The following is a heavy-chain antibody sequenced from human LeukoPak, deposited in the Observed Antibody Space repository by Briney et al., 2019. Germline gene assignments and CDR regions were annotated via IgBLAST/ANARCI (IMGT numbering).Heavy chain of an antibody. CDR2: MNPNSGNT. CDR3: ASPPNYGSDYFDY. J-gene: IGHJ4*02. V-gene: IGHV1-8*01. Sequence: GASVKVSCKASGYTFTSYDINWVRQATGQGLEWMGWMNPNSGNTGYAQKFQGRVTITADESTSTAYMELSSLRSEDTAVYYCASPPNYGSDYFDYWGQGTLVTVSS. CDR1: GYTFTSYD. D-gene: IGHD4/OR15-4a*01.